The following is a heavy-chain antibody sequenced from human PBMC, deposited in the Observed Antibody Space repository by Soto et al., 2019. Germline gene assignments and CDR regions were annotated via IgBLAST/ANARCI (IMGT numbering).Heavy chain of an antibody. J-gene: IGHJ6*03. Sequence: QVQLVESGGGVVQPGRSLRLSCAASGFTFSSYGMHWVRQAPGKGLEWVAVISYDGSNKDYADSVKGRFTISRDNSKNTLYLQMNRLRAEDTAVYYCANSVLLWFGETTPYMDVWGKGTTVTVSS. V-gene: IGHV3-30*18. CDR3: ANSVLLWFGETTPYMDV. CDR1: GFTFSSYG. CDR2: ISYDGSNK. D-gene: IGHD3-10*01.